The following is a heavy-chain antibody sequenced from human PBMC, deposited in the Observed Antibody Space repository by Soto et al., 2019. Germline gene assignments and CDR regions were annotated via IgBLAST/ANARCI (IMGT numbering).Heavy chain of an antibody. CDR3: ATYAHHTFDS. CDR1: GFTFSNYW. V-gene: IGHV3-7*01. Sequence: EVQLVESGGGLVQPGGSLRLSCAASGFTFSNYWMSWVRQAPGKGSEWVANIKQDGSEKNYVDSVEGRFTISRDNAKNSLYLQMNSLRAEDTAVYYCATYAHHTFDSWGQGTLVTVSS. CDR2: IKQDGSEK. J-gene: IGHJ5*01. D-gene: IGHD3-16*01.